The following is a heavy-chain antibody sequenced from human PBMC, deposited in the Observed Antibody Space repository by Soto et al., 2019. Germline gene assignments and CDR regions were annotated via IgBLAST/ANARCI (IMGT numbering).Heavy chain of an antibody. J-gene: IGHJ3*01. D-gene: IGHD5-18*01. Sequence: QVQLVQSGAELKKPGASVNISCTASGFTFSDNLINWVRQVPGQGLEWMGWLNPDTGNTRYSETFQGRVTISRHPSASIAYLELSGLENEAPALYFGARDIQSVGPRANDAFDVWGQGTMITVSS. CDR1: GFTFSDNL. V-gene: IGHV1-3*01. CDR2: LNPDTGNT. CDR3: ARDIQSVGPRANDAFDV.